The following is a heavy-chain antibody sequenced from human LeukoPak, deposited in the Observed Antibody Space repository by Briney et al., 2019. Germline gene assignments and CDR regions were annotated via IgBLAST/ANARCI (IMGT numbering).Heavy chain of an antibody. Sequence: GGSLRLSCAASGFTFSTYWMSWVRQAPGKGLEWVANITEDGSDKYYVDSVKGRFTISRDNAENSLYLQMNSLRADDTAVYYCARDRDSRWDFDLWGRGTLVTVSS. CDR3: ARDRDSRWDFDL. CDR2: ITEDGSDK. V-gene: IGHV3-7*04. J-gene: IGHJ2*01. CDR1: GFTFSTYW. D-gene: IGHD3-22*01.